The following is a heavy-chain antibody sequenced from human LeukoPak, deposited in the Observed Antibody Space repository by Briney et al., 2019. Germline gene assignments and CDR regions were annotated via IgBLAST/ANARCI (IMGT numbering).Heavy chain of an antibody. D-gene: IGHD3-22*01. CDR2: IIPILGIA. Sequence: KVSCKASGYTFTSYAISWVRQAPGQGLEWMGRIIPILGIANYAQKFQGRVTITADKSTSTAYMELSSLRSEDTAVYYCARDRPYDSSGTGYGYYYGMDVWGQGTTVTVSS. CDR3: ARDRPYDSSGTGYGYYYGMDV. J-gene: IGHJ6*02. CDR1: GYTFTSYA. V-gene: IGHV1-69*04.